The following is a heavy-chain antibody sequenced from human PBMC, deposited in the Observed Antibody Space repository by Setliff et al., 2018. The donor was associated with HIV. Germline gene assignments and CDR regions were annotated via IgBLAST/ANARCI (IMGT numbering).Heavy chain of an antibody. V-gene: IGHV3-23*01. CDR3: ARVSELLAYYMDV. Sequence: GGSLRLSCAASGFTFSDYAMSWVRQAPGKGLEWVSVISGSGGSTYYADSVKGRFTISRDNSKNTLFLQMNSLRAEDTAVYYCARVSELLAYYMDVWGKGTTVTVSS. D-gene: IGHD1-26*01. CDR2: ISGSGGST. J-gene: IGHJ6*03. CDR1: GFTFSDYA.